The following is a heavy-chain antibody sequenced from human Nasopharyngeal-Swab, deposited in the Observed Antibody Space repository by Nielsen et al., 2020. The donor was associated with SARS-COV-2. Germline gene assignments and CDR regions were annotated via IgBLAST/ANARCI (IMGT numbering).Heavy chain of an antibody. CDR2: INPILGIA. CDR1: GGTFNSYA. J-gene: IGHJ6*02. V-gene: IGHV1-69*04. D-gene: IGHD2-21*01. Sequence: SVKVSCKASGGTFNSYAISWVRQAPGQGLEWVGRINPILGIADYAEKFEGRVSITADKSTTTAHMELGNLRPEDTALYYCARIHFVVGRGYFYGMDVWGQGTTVTVSS. CDR3: ARIHFVVGRGYFYGMDV.